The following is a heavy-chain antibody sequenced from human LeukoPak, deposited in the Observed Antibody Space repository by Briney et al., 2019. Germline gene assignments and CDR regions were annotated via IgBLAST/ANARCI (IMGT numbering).Heavy chain of an antibody. J-gene: IGHJ4*02. Sequence: SETLTLTCTVSGDTISRSRFLWPWSCQPPGKGLVWIASLSDRGSPKYSPSFRSRVSIFTDTAKNQLSLNLKSVTAADTAVYYCARDANYRDRSGYPSPFDFWGQGILVTVSS. CDR2: LSDRGSP. D-gene: IGHD6-19*01. CDR3: ARDANYRDRSGYPSPFDF. V-gene: IGHV4-39*02. CDR1: GDTISRSRFL.